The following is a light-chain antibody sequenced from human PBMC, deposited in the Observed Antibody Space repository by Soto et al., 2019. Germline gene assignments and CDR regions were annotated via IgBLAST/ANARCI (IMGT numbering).Light chain of an antibody. CDR1: TLPRKY. V-gene: IGLV3-10*01. Sequence: SYELTQPPSVSVSPGQTARITCSGDTLPRKYAYWYQQKSGQAPGLVIYDDNKRPSGIPERFSGSSSGTVATLTISGAQVEDEADYSCYSTDSSGHHMVFGGGTKLTVL. CDR3: YSTDSSGHHMV. J-gene: IGLJ3*02. CDR2: DDN.